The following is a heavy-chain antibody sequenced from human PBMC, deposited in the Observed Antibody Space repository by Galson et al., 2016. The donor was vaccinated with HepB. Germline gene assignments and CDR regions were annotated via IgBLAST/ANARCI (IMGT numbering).Heavy chain of an antibody. CDR3: DGGTTPHYYYYMDV. CDR1: GGTFSSYA. V-gene: IGHV1-69*13. J-gene: IGHJ6*03. CDR2: IIPIFATT. Sequence: SVKVSCKASGGTFSSYAISWVRQAPGQGLEWMGGIIPIFATTNYAQKFQDRVTITADESTSTAYMKLSSLRSEDTAVYYCDGGTTPHYYYYMDVWGKGTTVIVSS. D-gene: IGHD1-7*01.